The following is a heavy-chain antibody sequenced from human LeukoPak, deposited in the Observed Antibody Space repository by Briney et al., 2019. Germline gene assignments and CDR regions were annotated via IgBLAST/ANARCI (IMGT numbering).Heavy chain of an antibody. D-gene: IGHD2-15*01. CDR3: ARNSPGYCSGGSCSSYWYFDL. V-gene: IGHV3-74*01. J-gene: IGHJ2*01. CDR1: GFALTNYW. Sequence: PGGSLRLSCASSGFALTNYWMHWVRQAPGKGLVWFSRIRSDGSSTSFADSVKGRFTISRDNAKNTLYLQMNSLRAEDTAVYYCARNSPGYCSGGSCSSYWYFDLWGRGTLVTVSS. CDR2: IRSDGSST.